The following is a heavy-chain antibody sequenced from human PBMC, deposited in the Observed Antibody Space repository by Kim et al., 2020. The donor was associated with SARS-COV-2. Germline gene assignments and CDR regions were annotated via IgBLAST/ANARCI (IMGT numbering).Heavy chain of an antibody. D-gene: IGHD5-12*01. V-gene: IGHV3-48*03. Sequence: GGSLRLSCAASGFTFSSYEMNWVRQAPGKGLEWVSYISSSGSTIYYADSVKGRFTISRDNAKNSLYLQMNSLRAEDTAVYYCARDPLGYSGYGYWYFDLWGRGTLVTVSS. CDR2: ISSSGSTI. J-gene: IGHJ2*01. CDR3: ARDPLGYSGYGYWYFDL. CDR1: GFTFSSYE.